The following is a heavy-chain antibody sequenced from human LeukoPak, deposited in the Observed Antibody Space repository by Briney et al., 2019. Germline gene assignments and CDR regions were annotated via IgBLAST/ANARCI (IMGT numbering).Heavy chain of an antibody. CDR3: ARAPSYSISNWFDP. D-gene: IGHD2-21*01. Sequence: GGSLRLSCAASGFTFSSYAMHWVRQAPGKGLEWVAVISYDGSNKYYADSVKGRFTISRDNSKNTLYLQMNSLRAEDTAVYYCARAPSYSISNWFDPWGQGTLVTVSS. CDR1: GFTFSSYA. J-gene: IGHJ5*02. CDR2: ISYDGSNK. V-gene: IGHV3-30-3*01.